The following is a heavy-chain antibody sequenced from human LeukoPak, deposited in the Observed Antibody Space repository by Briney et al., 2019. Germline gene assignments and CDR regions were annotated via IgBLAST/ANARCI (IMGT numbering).Heavy chain of an antibody. V-gene: IGHV6-1*01. J-gene: IGHJ6*03. CDR2: TYYRSKWYN. CDR1: GDSVSSNSAA. CDR3: ARDYVYGVVSYYYYYMDV. D-gene: IGHD4-23*01. Sequence: SQTLSLTCAISGDSVSSNSAAWNWIRQSPSRGLEWLGRTYYRSKWYNDYAVSVKSRITINPDTSKNQFSLQLNSVTPEDTAVYYCARDYVYGVVSYYYYYMDVWGKGTTVTVSS.